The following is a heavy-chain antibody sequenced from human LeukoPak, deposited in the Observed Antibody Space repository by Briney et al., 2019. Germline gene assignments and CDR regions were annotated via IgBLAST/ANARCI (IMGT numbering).Heavy chain of an antibody. CDR3: ARVIAAVSIDY. D-gene: IGHD6-13*01. V-gene: IGHV3-21*01. CDR2: ISSSSSYI. Sequence: PGGSLRLSCAASGFTFSSYSMNWVRQAPGKGLEWVSSISSSSSYIYSADSVKGRFTISRDNAKNSLYLQMNSLRAEDTAVYYCARVIAAVSIDYWGQGTLVTVSS. CDR1: GFTFSSYS. J-gene: IGHJ4*02.